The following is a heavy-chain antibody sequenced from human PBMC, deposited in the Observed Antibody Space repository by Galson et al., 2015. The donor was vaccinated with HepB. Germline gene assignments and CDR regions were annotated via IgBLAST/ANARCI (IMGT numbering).Heavy chain of an antibody. CDR2: VDPNNGVT. J-gene: IGHJ4*02. CDR1: GYTFIGYH. D-gene: IGHD4-23*01. Sequence: SVKVSCKAPGYTFIGYHIHWVRQAPGQGLEWMGHVDPNNGVTNYAQKFHGRITVSRDTSINTVYMELNSLISDDTAVYYCARDLDYGGVYGSTWYFDYWGQGTLVTVSS. CDR3: ARDLDYGGVYGSTWYFDY. V-gene: IGHV1-2*06.